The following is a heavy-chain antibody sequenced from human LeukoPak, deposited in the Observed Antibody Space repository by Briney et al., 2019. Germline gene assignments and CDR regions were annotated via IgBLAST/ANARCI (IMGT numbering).Heavy chain of an antibody. CDR2: ISYDGSNR. CDR1: GFTFSSYA. D-gene: IGHD3-3*01. Sequence: PGGSLRLSCTASGFTFSSYAMHWVRQPPGKGLGWVAVISYDGSNRYYADSVKGRFTISRDSSKITLYLQMNSLRAEDTAVYYCAREKHSRIFGEVIRSPLRNYFDYWGQGTLVTVSS. J-gene: IGHJ4*02. V-gene: IGHV3-30*04. CDR3: AREKHSRIFGEVIRSPLRNYFDY.